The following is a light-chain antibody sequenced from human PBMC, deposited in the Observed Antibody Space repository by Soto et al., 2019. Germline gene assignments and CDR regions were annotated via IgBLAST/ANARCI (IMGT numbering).Light chain of an antibody. V-gene: IGKV3-11*01. Sequence: EIVLTQSPATLSLSPGERATLSCRASQSVSSYLAWYQQKPGQAPRLLISGASSRATGIPARFSASGSGTDFTLTISDVQPEDFALYYCHQRQSWPRTFGQGTKVDIK. CDR2: GAS. J-gene: IGKJ1*01. CDR3: HQRQSWPRT. CDR1: QSVSSY.